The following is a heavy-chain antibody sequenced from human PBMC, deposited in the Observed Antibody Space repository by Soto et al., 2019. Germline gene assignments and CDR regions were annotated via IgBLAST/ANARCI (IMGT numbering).Heavy chain of an antibody. CDR1: GFTFSNYA. D-gene: IGHD3-16*01. V-gene: IGHV3-23*01. J-gene: IGHJ4*02. CDR2: LSYNGRNT. CDR3: ASETSYVFND. Sequence: EVHLLESGGGLVQPGGSLRLSCAASGFTFSNYAMGWVRQAPGKGLEWVSTLSYNGRNTFSADSVRGRFTISRDDSRNTLYLQMNSLRADDTAVYYCASETSYVFNDWGQGTLVTVSS.